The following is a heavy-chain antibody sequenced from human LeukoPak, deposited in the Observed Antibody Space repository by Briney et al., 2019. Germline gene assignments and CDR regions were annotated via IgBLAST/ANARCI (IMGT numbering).Heavy chain of an antibody. V-gene: IGHV4-4*02. D-gene: IGHD3-3*01. J-gene: IGHJ2*01. Sequence: SGTLSLTCAVSGGSFSRSNWWSWVRQPPGKGLEWIGEIYHSGNTNYNPSLKSRVTISVGKSKNQFSLKLSSVTAADTAVYYCARPRGLYDFWSGYHRPYWYFDLWGRGTLVTVSS. CDR1: GGSFSRSNW. CDR3: ARPRGLYDFWSGYHRPYWYFDL. CDR2: IYHSGNT.